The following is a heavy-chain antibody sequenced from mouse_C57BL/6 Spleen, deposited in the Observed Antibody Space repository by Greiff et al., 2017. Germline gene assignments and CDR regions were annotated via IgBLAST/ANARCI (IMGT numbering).Heavy chain of an antibody. D-gene: IGHD6-2*01. Sequence: QVQLQQPGAELVMPGASVKLSCKASGYTFTSYWMHWVKQRPGQGLEWIGEIDPSDSYTNYNQKFKGKSTLTVDKSSSTAYMQLSSLTSEDSAVYYCGTRASKLYYAMDYWGQGTSVTVTS. V-gene: IGHV1-69*01. CDR2: IDPSDSYT. J-gene: IGHJ4*01. CDR3: GTRASKLYYAMDY. CDR1: GYTFTSYW.